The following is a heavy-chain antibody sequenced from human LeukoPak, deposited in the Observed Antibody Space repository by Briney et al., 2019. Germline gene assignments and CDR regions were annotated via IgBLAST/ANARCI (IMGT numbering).Heavy chain of an antibody. V-gene: IGHV4-34*01. CDR1: GGTFSSYY. CDR3: ARGRGSSFDY. D-gene: IGHD1-26*01. Sequence: PSETLTLTCAAYGGTFSSYYWSWIRQPPGKGLEWMGEINHSGSTNYDPSLKSRVTISVDTSKKKFSPKLSPVTAAETAVYYCARGRGSSFDYWGQGTLVTVSS. CDR2: INHSGST. J-gene: IGHJ4*02.